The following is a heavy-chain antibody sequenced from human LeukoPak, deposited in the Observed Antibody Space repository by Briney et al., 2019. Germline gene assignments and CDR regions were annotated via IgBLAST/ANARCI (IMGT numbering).Heavy chain of an antibody. V-gene: IGHV5-10-1*01. CDR1: GYSYTNYW. Sequence: GESLKISCKGFGYSYTNYWISWVRQMPGKGLEWMGRIDPSDSYINHSPSFQDHVSISAGKSVSTAYLQWSSLKASDSAMYYCARQPRGTVVFDYWGQGTLVTVSS. J-gene: IGHJ4*02. D-gene: IGHD4-23*01. CDR3: ARQPRGTVVFDY. CDR2: IDPSDSYI.